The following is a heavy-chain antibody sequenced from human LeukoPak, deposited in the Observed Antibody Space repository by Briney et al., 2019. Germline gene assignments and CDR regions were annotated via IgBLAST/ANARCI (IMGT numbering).Heavy chain of an antibody. CDR1: GFTFSSYW. CDR2: INSDGSST. CDR3: ARDRRDGYNVLDY. D-gene: IGHD5-24*01. Sequence: PGGSLRLSCAASGFTFSSYWMHWVRQAPGKGLVWVSRINSDGSSTRYADYVKGRFTISRDNAKNSLYLQMNSLRAEDTAMYYCARDRRDGYNVLDYWGQGTLVTVSS. V-gene: IGHV3-74*01. J-gene: IGHJ4*02.